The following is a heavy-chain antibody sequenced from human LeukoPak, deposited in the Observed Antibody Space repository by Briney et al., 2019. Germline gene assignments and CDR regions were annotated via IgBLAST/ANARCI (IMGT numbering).Heavy chain of an antibody. Sequence: GASVKVSCKASGYTFTGYYMHWVRQAPGQGLEWMGWINPNSGGTNYAQKFQGRVTMTTDTSTSTAYMELRSLRSDDTAVYYCARELGYSSRRLENHYYYYMDVWGKGTTVTISS. V-gene: IGHV1-2*02. J-gene: IGHJ6*03. CDR2: INPNSGGT. CDR3: ARELGYSSRRLENHYYYYMDV. CDR1: GYTFTGYY. D-gene: IGHD6-13*01.